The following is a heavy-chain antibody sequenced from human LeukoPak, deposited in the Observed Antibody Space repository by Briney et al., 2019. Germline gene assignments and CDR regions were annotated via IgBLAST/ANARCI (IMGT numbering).Heavy chain of an antibody. J-gene: IGHJ5*02. CDR3: ARAKDVLRYFDWLYT. D-gene: IGHD3-9*01. CDR2: IIPIFGTA. V-gene: IGHV1-69*06. CDR1: GGTFSSYA. Sequence: GSSVTVSCKASGGTFSSYAITWVRQAPGQGLEWMGGIIPIFGTANYAQKFQGRVTITADKSTSTAYMELSSLRSEDTAVYYCARAKDVLRYFDWLYTWGQGTLVTVSS.